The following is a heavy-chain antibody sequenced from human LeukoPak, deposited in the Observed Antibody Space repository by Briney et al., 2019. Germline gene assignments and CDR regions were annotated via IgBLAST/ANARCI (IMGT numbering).Heavy chain of an antibody. CDR3: AREEWYYFDY. CDR1: GFTFDDYG. J-gene: IGHJ4*02. CDR2: IPYDGSNK. Sequence: PGGSLRLSCAASGFTFDDYGMSWVRQAPGKGLEWVAVIPYDGSNKYYEDSVKGRFTISRDNSKNTLYLQMNSLRAEDMAVYYCAREEWYYFDYWGQGTLVTVSS. V-gene: IGHV3-30*03. D-gene: IGHD3-3*01.